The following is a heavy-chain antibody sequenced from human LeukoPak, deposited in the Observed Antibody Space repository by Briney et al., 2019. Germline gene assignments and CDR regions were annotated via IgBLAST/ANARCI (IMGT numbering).Heavy chain of an antibody. D-gene: IGHD3-22*01. CDR2: INPSGGST. Sequence: VSVKVSCKASGYTFTSYYMHWVRQAPGQGLEWMGIINPSGGSTSYAQKFQGRVTMTRDTSTSTVYMELSSLRSEDTAVYYCARDKTELDYDSSGYHYEGYWGQGTLVTVSS. J-gene: IGHJ4*02. CDR1: GYTFTSYY. V-gene: IGHV1-46*01. CDR3: ARDKTELDYDSSGYHYEGY.